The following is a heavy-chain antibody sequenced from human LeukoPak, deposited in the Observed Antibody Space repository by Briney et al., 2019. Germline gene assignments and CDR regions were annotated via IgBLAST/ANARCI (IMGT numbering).Heavy chain of an antibody. CDR3: ARHFPGVAVAGYYFDY. V-gene: IGHV4-39*01. D-gene: IGHD6-19*01. CDR2: IYYSGST. Sequence: SETLSLTCTVSGGSISSSSYYWGWIRQPPGKGLEWIGSIYYSGSTYYNPSLKSRVTISVDTSKNQFSLKLSSVTAADTAVYYCARHFPGVAVAGYYFDYWGQGTLVTVPS. J-gene: IGHJ4*02. CDR1: GGSISSSSYY.